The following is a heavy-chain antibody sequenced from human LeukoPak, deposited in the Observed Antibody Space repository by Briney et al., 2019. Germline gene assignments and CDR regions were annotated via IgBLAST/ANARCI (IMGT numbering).Heavy chain of an antibody. Sequence: SETLSLTCTVSGGSISGYYWSWIRQSAGKGLESIGRIYNSESTNYNPSLKSRVTMSIDTSRNQFSLKLSSVTAADTAVYYCARAYSGSSGVFEYWGQGTLVTVSS. D-gene: IGHD3-10*01. V-gene: IGHV4-4*07. CDR3: ARAYSGSSGVFEY. CDR1: GGSISGYY. J-gene: IGHJ4*02. CDR2: IYNSEST.